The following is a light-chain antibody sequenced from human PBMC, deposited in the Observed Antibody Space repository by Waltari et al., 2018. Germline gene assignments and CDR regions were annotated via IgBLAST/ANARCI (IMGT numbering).Light chain of an antibody. CDR1: ALPQRL. J-gene: IGLJ2*01. CDR3: QSVDSTGSYVV. CDR2: KDS. Sequence: SDDLTQPPSVSVSPGQTARITCSADALPQRLPYWYQQKPGQAPELMIFKDSERPSGIPERFSGSSSGTMGTLTISGVQAEDEADYYCQSVDSTGSYVVFGGGTKLTVL. V-gene: IGLV3-25*03.